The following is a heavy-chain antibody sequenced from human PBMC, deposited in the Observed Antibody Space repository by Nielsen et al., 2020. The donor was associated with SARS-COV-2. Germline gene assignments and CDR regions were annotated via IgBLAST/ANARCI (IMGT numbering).Heavy chain of an antibody. D-gene: IGHD3-22*01. V-gene: IGHV4-59*06. J-gene: IGHJ3*02. Sequence: SETLSLTCIVSGGSISSYYWSWIRQPPGKGLEWIGYIYYSGSTYYNPSLKSRVTISVDTSKNQFSLKLSSVTAADTAVYYCARATGITMIVVVMGAFDIWGQGAMVTVSS. CDR3: ARATGITMIVVVMGAFDI. CDR1: GGSISSYY. CDR2: IYYSGST.